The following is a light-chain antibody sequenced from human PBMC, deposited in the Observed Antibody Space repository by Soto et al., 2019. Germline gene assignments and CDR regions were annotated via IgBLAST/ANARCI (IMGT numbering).Light chain of an antibody. CDR2: DVS. Sequence: QSALTQPRSVSGSPGQSVTISCTGTSSDVGDYNSVSWYQQHPGKAPKLMIYDVSKRPSGVPDRFSGSKSGNTASLTISGLQAEDEADYYCCSYAGTYTYVFGTGTKVTVL. V-gene: IGLV2-11*01. CDR3: CSYAGTYTYV. J-gene: IGLJ1*01. CDR1: SSDVGDYNS.